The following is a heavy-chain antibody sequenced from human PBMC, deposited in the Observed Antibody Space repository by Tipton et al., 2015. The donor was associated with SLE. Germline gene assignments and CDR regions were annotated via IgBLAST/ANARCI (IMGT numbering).Heavy chain of an antibody. CDR1: GGSISSGDYY. CDR2: IYYSGST. D-gene: IGHD3-3*01. V-gene: IGHV4-30-4*02. Sequence: TLSLTCTVSGGSISSGDYYWSWIRQPPGMGLEWIGYIYYSGSTYYNPSLKSRVTISVDTSKNQFSLKLSSVTAADTAVYYCARVALFPSYMDVWGKGTTVTVSS. J-gene: IGHJ6*03. CDR3: ARVALFPSYMDV.